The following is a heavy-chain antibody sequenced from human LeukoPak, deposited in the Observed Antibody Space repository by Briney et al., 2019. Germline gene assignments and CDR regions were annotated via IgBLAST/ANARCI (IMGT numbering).Heavy chain of an antibody. CDR3: ARHSAYCSSTSCYRGAFDY. CDR1: GFTFSSYA. J-gene: IGHJ4*02. CDR2: ISGSGGST. Sequence: GGSLRLSCAASGFTFSSYAMSWVRQAPGKGLEWVSAISGSGGSTYYADSVKGRFTISRDNAKNSLYLQMNSLRAEDTAVYYCARHSAYCSSTSCYRGAFDYWGQGTLVTVSS. D-gene: IGHD2-2*01. V-gene: IGHV3-23*01.